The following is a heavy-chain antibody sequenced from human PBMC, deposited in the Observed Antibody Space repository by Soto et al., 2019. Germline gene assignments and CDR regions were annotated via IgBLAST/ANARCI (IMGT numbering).Heavy chain of an antibody. D-gene: IGHD1-26*01. CDR1: GFTFSSYA. Sequence: QVQLVESGGGVVQPGRSLRLSCAASGFTFSSYAMHWVRQAPGKGLEWVAVISYDGSNKYYADSVKGRFTISRDNSKNTLFVQINSLRAEDTAVYYCARGIVGAANFRRYYGMDVWGQGTTVTVSS. V-gene: IGHV3-30-3*01. CDR2: ISYDGSNK. CDR3: ARGIVGAANFRRYYGMDV. J-gene: IGHJ6*02.